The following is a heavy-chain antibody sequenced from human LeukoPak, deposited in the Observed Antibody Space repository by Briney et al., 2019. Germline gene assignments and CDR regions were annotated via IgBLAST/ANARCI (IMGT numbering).Heavy chain of an antibody. CDR3: ARDDEYSSSWYDY. J-gene: IGHJ4*02. D-gene: IGHD6-13*01. V-gene: IGHV1-69*04. Sequence: KPGAPVKVSCKASGGTFSSYAISWVRQAPGQGLEWMGRIIPILGIANYAQKFQGRVTITADKSTNTAYMELSSLRSEDTAVYYCARDDEYSSSWYDYWGQGPLVTVSS. CDR1: GGTFSSYA. CDR2: IIPILGIA.